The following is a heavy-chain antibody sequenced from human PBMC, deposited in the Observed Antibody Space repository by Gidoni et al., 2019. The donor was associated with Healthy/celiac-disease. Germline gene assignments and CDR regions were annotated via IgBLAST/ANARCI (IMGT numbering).Heavy chain of an antibody. CDR3: ARVGGRLYYYDSSGYYYDY. V-gene: IGHV4-34*01. J-gene: IGHJ4*02. Sequence: QVQLQQWGAGLLKPSETLSLTCAVYGGSFSGYYWSWIRQPPGKGLEWIGEINHSGSTNYNPSLKSRVTISVDTSKNQFSLKLSSVTAADTAVYYCARVGGRLYYYDSSGYYYDYWGQGTLVTVSS. CDR2: INHSGST. CDR1: GGSFSGYY. D-gene: IGHD3-22*01.